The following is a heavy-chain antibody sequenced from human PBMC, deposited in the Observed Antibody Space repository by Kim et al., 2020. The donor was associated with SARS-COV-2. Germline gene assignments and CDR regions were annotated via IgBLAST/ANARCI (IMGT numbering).Heavy chain of an antibody. D-gene: IGHD1-26*01. V-gene: IGHV3-15*01. Sequence: GGSLRLSCAASGFTFSNAWMTWVRQAPGKGLEWVGRIKSKTDGGTTDYAAPVKSRFTISRDDSKNTLYLQMNSLKTEDTAVYYCTTDVWVGAPGNWGQGTLVTVSS. CDR1: GFTFSNAW. J-gene: IGHJ4*02. CDR2: IKSKTDGGTT. CDR3: TTDVWVGAPGN.